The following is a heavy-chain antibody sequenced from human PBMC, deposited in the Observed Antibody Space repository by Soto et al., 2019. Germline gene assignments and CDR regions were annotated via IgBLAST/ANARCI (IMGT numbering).Heavy chain of an antibody. CDR1: GFTFSTYV. CDR2: ISASGYI. CDR3: ARDCSGGSCYPGMDV. J-gene: IGHJ6*02. D-gene: IGHD2-15*01. Sequence: GGSLRLSCAASGFTFSTYVMAWVRQAPGRGLEGVSGISASGYIFSTDSVRGRFTIARDNAKNSVYLQINSLRAHDTAVYFCARDCSGGSCYPGMDVWGQGTTVTVSS. V-gene: IGHV3-21*01.